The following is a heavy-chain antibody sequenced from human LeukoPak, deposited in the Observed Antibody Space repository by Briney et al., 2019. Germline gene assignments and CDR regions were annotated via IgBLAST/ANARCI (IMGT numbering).Heavy chain of an antibody. D-gene: IGHD3-10*01. V-gene: IGHV1-18*01. J-gene: IGHJ4*02. Sequence: GASVKVSCKASGYTFSNYGISWVRQAPGQGLEWMGWISVSNGNTDYVQRVQDRVTMTTDTSSTTAFMELRSLSSDDTAMYYCARLRRDYFDSGTYYTAHDYWGQGTLVTVSS. CDR3: ARLRRDYFDSGTYYTAHDY. CDR1: GYTFSNYG. CDR2: ISVSNGNT.